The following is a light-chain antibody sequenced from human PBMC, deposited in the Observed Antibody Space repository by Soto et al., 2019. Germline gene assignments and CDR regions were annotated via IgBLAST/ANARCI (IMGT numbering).Light chain of an antibody. CDR2: EGS. J-gene: IGLJ3*02. CDR3: SSYAGSSTWV. V-gene: IGLV2-23*01. Sequence: QSALTQPASVSGSPGQSITISCTGTSSDVGSYNLVSWYQQHPGKAPKLMIYEGSKRPAGVSNRFSGSKSGNTASLTISGLQAEDEADYYCSSYAGSSTWVFGGGTKLTLL. CDR1: SSDVGSYNL.